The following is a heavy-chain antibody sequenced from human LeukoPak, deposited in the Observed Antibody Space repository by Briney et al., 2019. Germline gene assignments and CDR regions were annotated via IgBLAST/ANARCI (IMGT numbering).Heavy chain of an antibody. CDR3: ARHASVSGNWPRPLHY. Sequence: SETLSLTCTVSGGAISSSSYYWGWIRQPPGKGLEWIENIYYTGSTYYNPSLKSRVTISVDTSKNQFSLELTSVTAADTAVYYCARHASVSGNWPRPLHYWGQGSLVTVSS. J-gene: IGHJ4*02. CDR1: GGAISSSSYY. CDR2: IYYTGST. V-gene: IGHV4-39*01. D-gene: IGHD6-19*01.